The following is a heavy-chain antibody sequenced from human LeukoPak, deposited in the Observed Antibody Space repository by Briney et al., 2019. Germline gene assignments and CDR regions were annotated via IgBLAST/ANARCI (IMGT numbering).Heavy chain of an antibody. CDR1: GGSIISYY. Sequence: PSETLSLTCTVSGGSIISYYWSWIRQPAGKGLEYIGRIYSSGSTNYNPSLKSRVTISVDKSKNQFSLTLSSVTAADTAVYYCARVGGNSYYYSFLDVWGRGTMVTVSS. CDR2: IYSSGST. CDR3: ARVGGNSYYYSFLDV. D-gene: IGHD4-23*01. J-gene: IGHJ6*03. V-gene: IGHV4-4*07.